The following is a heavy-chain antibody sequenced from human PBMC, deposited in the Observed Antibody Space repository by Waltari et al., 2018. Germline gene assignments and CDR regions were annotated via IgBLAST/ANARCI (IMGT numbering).Heavy chain of an antibody. CDR1: GLIFSTYS. Sequence: EVQLVESGGGLVQPGGSLRLSCAASGLIFSTYSMNWVRQAPGKGLEWGAESSSTGNTIYDTDSVQGRVTISRNNAQNSLYLQMNSLRAEDTAVYYCAREIRGTGYFPDAFDIWGQGTMVTVSS. D-gene: IGHD3-9*01. CDR2: SSSTGNTI. V-gene: IGHV3-48*01. CDR3: AREIRGTGYFPDAFDI. J-gene: IGHJ3*02.